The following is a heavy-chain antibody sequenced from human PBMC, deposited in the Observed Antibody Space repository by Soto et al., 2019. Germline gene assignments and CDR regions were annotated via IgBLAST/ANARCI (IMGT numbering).Heavy chain of an antibody. CDR1: GYRFSSSW. V-gene: IGHV5-51*01. J-gene: IGHJ6*02. CDR2: VYPSDSDV. Sequence: GESLKISCQGTGYRFSSSWIGWVRQKPGKGLEWLGNVYPSDSDVRYNPAFQGQVTISADNSITTAYLQWISLKASDTAIYYCAALIFYYGMDVWGQGTTVTVSS. CDR3: AALIFYYGMDV.